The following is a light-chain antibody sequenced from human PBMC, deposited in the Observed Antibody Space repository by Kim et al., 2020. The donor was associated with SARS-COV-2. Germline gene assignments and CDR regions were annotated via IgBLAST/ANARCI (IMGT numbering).Light chain of an antibody. V-gene: IGKV1-33*01. Sequence: DIQMTQSPSSLSASVGDRVTITCQAIQDITKYLNWYQQKPGKTPKLLIYDVSNLERGVPSRFSGAGFGTNFTFTISSLHPEDAATYFCQQYANLTITFGQGTRLEIK. J-gene: IGKJ5*01. CDR1: QDITKY. CDR3: QQYANLTIT. CDR2: DVS.